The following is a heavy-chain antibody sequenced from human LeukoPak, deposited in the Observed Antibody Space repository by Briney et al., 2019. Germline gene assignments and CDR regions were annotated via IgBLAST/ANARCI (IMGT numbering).Heavy chain of an antibody. V-gene: IGHV3-23*01. CDR1: GFTFSNYA. CDR3: VSAIRNAIDV. CDR2: VCGDGGCT. Sequence: GSLRLSCAASGFTFSNYAMTWVRQAPGKGPEWVSTVCGDGGCTDYADSVKGRFTISRDNSKNTLYLQMNSLRVEDTAVYYCVSAIRNAIDVWGQGTTVIVSS. J-gene: IGHJ3*01.